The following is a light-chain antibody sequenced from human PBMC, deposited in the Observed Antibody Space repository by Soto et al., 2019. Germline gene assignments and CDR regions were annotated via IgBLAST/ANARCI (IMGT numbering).Light chain of an antibody. V-gene: IGKV3-20*01. CDR3: QQYGSSSWT. CDR2: ATS. Sequence: EIVLTQSPGTLSLSPGERATLSCRASQSVSSSYLAWYQQKPGQPPRLVMYATSRRATGIPARFSGSGSGTNFTLTISRLEPEDFAVYSCQQYGSSSWTFVQVTKVDIK. CDR1: QSVSSSY. J-gene: IGKJ1*01.